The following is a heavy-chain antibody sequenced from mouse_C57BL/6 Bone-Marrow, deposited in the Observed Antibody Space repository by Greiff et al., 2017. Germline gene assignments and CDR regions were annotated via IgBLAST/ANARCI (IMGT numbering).Heavy chain of an antibody. CDR1: GYTFTSYW. CDR2: IDPSDSYT. D-gene: IGHD2-1*01. J-gene: IGHJ3*01. CDR3: ARGAIYYGNLFAY. V-gene: IGHV1-59*01. Sequence: QVQLQQPGAELVRPGTSVKLSCKASGYTFTSYWMHWVKQRPGQGLEWIGVIDPSDSYTNYNQKFKGKATLTVDTSSSTAYMQLSSLTSEDSAVYYCARGAIYYGNLFAYWGQGTLFTVSA.